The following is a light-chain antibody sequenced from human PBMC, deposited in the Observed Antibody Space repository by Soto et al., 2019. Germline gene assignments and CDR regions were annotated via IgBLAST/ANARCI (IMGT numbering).Light chain of an antibody. CDR1: QSVTSSY. V-gene: IGKV3-20*01. CDR2: GAS. CDR3: QQYGTSRQT. J-gene: IGKJ1*01. Sequence: DIVLTQSPGTLSLSPGERATLSCRASQSVTSSYLAWYQQKPGQAPRLLIYGASSRATGIPDRFTGSGSGTDFTLTINRLAPEDFAVYYCQQYGTSRQTFGQGTKVDIK.